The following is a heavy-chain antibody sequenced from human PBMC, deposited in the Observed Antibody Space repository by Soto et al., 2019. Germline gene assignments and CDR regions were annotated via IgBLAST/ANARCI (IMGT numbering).Heavy chain of an antibody. Sequence: PGGSLRLSCAASGFTFNNYWMTWVRQAPGKGLEWVPIIKEDGGQIHYVDSGKGRFTIFRDNAKNSLYLQRNSLRAEDTAVYYCAGGYYLGIGSFDYWGQGTLVTVSS. CDR1: GFTFNNYW. V-gene: IGHV3-7*01. CDR3: AGGYYLGIGSFDY. J-gene: IGHJ4*02. CDR2: IKEDGGQI. D-gene: IGHD3-22*01.